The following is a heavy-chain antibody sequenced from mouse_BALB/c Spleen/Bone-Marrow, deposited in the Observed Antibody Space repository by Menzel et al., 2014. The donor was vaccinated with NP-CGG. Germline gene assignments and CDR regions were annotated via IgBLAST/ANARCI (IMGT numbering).Heavy chain of an antibody. CDR1: GYSITSDYA. CDR2: ISYSGIT. J-gene: IGHJ4*01. D-gene: IGHD2-1*01. V-gene: IGHV3-2*02. CDR3: ARDHGNSVLYYYAMDY. Sequence: EVMLVESGPGLVKPSQSLSLTCTVTGYSITSDYAWNWVRQSPGNKLEWMGYISYSGITGYNPSLKSRISIIRDTSKNQFFLQLSSVTTEDTATYFCARDHGNSVLYYYAMDYWGQGTSVTVSS.